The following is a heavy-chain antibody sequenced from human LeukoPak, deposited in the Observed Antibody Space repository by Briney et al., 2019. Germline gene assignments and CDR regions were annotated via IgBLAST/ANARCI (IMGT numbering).Heavy chain of an antibody. D-gene: IGHD3-22*01. V-gene: IGHV3-30*02. Sequence: GGSLRLSCAASGFTFSSYGMHWVRQAPGKGLEWVAFIRYDGSNKYYADSVKGRFTISRDNSKNTLYLQMNSLRAEDTAVYNCAKLIYYDTGYFDYWGQGTLVTVSS. CDR1: GFTFSSYG. CDR2: IRYDGSNK. CDR3: AKLIYYDTGYFDY. J-gene: IGHJ4*02.